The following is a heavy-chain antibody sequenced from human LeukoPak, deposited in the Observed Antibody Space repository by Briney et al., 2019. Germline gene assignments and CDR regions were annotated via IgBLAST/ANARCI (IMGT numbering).Heavy chain of an antibody. D-gene: IGHD6-13*01. Sequence: GGSLKLSCAASGFTFSGSAMHWVRQASGKGLEWVGRIRSKANTYATAYAASVKGRFTISRDDSKNTAYLRLNSLKTEDTAVYYCTTAVGTDFYDYGLDAWGQGTTVTVSS. V-gene: IGHV3-73*01. CDR1: GFTFSGSA. J-gene: IGHJ6*02. CDR3: TTAVGTDFYDYGLDA. CDR2: IRSKANTYAT.